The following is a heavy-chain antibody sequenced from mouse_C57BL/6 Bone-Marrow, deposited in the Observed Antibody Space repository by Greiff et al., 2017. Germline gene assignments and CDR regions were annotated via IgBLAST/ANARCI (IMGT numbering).Heavy chain of an antibody. J-gene: IGHJ2*01. Sequence: EVQRVESGGDLVKPGGSLQLSCAASGFTFSSYGMSWVRQTPDKRLEWVATISSGGSYTYYPDSVKGRFTISRDNAKNTLYLQMSSLKSEDTAMYYCARHQLTVYYFDYWGQGTTLTVSS. D-gene: IGHD4-1*01. V-gene: IGHV5-6*01. CDR2: ISSGGSYT. CDR1: GFTFSSYG. CDR3: ARHQLTVYYFDY.